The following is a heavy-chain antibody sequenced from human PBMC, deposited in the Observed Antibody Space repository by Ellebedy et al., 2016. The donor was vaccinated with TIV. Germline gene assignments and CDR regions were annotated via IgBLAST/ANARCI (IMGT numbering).Heavy chain of an antibody. D-gene: IGHD6-19*01. CDR2: INPSVGST. CDR3: ARARSSGWLHTPDY. J-gene: IGHJ4*02. Sequence: AASVTVSCKASGYTFTSYFMLWVRQPPGQGLEWMGIINPSVGSTTYAQKLQGRVTMTRDTSTSTVYMELSSLRSEDTAVYYCARARSSGWLHTPDYWGQGTLVTVSS. V-gene: IGHV1-46*04. CDR1: GYTFTSYF.